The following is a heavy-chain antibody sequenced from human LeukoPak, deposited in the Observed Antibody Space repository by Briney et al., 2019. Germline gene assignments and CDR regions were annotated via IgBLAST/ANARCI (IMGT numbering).Heavy chain of an antibody. CDR1: GYTFTSYA. CDR3: ARRFYSYGYYYMDV. Sequence: ASVKVSCKASGYTFTSYAMNWVRQAPGQGLEWMGWINTNTGNPTYAQGFTGRFVFSLDTSVSTAYLQISSLRAEDTAVYYCARRFYSYGYYYMDVWGKGTTVTVSS. D-gene: IGHD5-18*01. V-gene: IGHV7-4-1*02. CDR2: INTNTGNP. J-gene: IGHJ6*03.